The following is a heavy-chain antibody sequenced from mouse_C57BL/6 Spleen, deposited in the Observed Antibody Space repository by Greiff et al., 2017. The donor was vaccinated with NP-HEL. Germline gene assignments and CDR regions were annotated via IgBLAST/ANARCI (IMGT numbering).Heavy chain of an antibody. Sequence: DVQLVESGGGLVKPGGSLKLSCAASGFTFSDYGMHWVRQAPEKGLEWVAYISSGSSTIYYADTVKGRFTISRDNAKNTLFLQMTSLRSEDTAMYYCARRDYDVDYAMDYWGQGTSVTVSS. V-gene: IGHV5-17*01. J-gene: IGHJ4*01. CDR2: ISSGSSTI. D-gene: IGHD2-4*01. CDR1: GFTFSDYG. CDR3: ARRDYDVDYAMDY.